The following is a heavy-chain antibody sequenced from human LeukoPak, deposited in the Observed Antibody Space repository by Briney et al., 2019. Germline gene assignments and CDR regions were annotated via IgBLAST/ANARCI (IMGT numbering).Heavy chain of an antibody. J-gene: IGHJ3*02. Sequence: ASVKVSCKASGYTFTGYSIHWVRQAPGQGLEWMGWIKPNSGDTNYAQNSLGRVTITRDTAISTVYMELSRLRSDDTAVYYCARDLPLSDAYDIWGQGTMVTVSS. CDR2: IKPNSGDT. V-gene: IGHV1-2*02. CDR1: GYTFTGYS. CDR3: ARDLPLSDAYDI.